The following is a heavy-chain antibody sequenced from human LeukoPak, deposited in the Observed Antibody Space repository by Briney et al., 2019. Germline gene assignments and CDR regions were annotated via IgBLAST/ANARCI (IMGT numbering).Heavy chain of an antibody. CDR3: ARDLGLDGD. Sequence: GGSLRLSCAASGFSFSRYSMNWVRQAPGKGLEWVSYISRSGSTIYYADSVKGRFTISRDNAKNSLYLQMNSLRAEDTAVHYCARDLGLDGDWGQGTLVTVSS. CDR1: GFSFSRYS. J-gene: IGHJ4*02. V-gene: IGHV3-48*01. D-gene: IGHD2-2*03. CDR2: ISRSGSTI.